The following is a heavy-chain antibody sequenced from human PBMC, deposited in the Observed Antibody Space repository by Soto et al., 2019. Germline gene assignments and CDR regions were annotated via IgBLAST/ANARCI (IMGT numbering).Heavy chain of an antibody. CDR1: GFTFSSHG. D-gene: IGHD5-18*01. Sequence: LRLSCAASGFTFSSHGMHWVRQAPGKGLEWVAVISYDGSNKYYPDSVKGRFSISRDNSKNTLYLQMNSLRAEDTAVYYCAKAFSVQIQIAGMDVWGQGTTVTVSS. V-gene: IGHV3-30*18. CDR2: ISYDGSNK. J-gene: IGHJ6*02. CDR3: AKAFSVQIQIAGMDV.